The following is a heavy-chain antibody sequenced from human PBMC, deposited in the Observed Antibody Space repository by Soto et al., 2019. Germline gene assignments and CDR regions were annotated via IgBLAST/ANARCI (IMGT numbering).Heavy chain of an antibody. Sequence: EAQLLESGGGLVQPGGSLRLSCAASGFTFSSYAMSWVRQAPGKGLQWVSAISGSGTYIYYADSVKGRFTISRDNSKNTLYLQMDSLRAEDTAVYYCARQTGHEGVVVVVAATPFDSWGQGTLVTVSS. J-gene: IGHJ4*02. CDR2: ISGSGTYI. CDR1: GFTFSSYA. CDR3: ARQTGHEGVVVVVAATPFDS. D-gene: IGHD2-15*01. V-gene: IGHV3-23*01.